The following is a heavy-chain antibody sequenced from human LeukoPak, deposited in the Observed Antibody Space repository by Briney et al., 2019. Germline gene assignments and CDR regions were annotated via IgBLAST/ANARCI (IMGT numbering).Heavy chain of an antibody. Sequence: LRLSCAASGFTFDDYAMHWIRQPPGKGLEWIGYIYHSGSTYYNPSLKSRVTISVDRSKNQFSLKLSSVTAADTAVYYCARGYSSSWYFYYYGMDVWGQGTTVTVSS. CDR1: GFTFDDYA. D-gene: IGHD6-13*01. CDR2: IYHSGST. CDR3: ARGYSSSWYFYYYGMDV. V-gene: IGHV4-30-2*01. J-gene: IGHJ6*02.